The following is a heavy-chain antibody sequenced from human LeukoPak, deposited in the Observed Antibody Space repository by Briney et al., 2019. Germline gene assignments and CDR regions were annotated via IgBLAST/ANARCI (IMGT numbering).Heavy chain of an antibody. D-gene: IGHD6-13*01. CDR1: GGSISSYY. CDR3: ARVTGYMTEDFFDY. Sequence: SETLSLTCTVSGGSISSYYWSWIRQPAGKGLEWIGRIYTSGSTNYNPSLKSRVTISVDTSRNQFSLRLSSVTAADTAVYYCARVTGYMTEDFFDYWGQGTLVTVSS. V-gene: IGHV4-4*07. J-gene: IGHJ4*02. CDR2: IYTSGST.